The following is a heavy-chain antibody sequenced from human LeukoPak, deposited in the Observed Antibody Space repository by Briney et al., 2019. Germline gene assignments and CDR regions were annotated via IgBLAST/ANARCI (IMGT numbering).Heavy chain of an antibody. CDR2: IWYDGSNK. CDR1: GFTFSSYG. Sequence: GGSLRLSCAASGFTFSSYGMHWVRQAPGKGLEWVAVIWYDGSNKYYADSVKGRFTISRDNSKNTLYPQMNSLRAEDTAVYYCARVLSQYYYYYGMDVWGQGTTVTVSS. J-gene: IGHJ6*02. CDR3: ARVLSQYYYYYGMDV. V-gene: IGHV3-33*01.